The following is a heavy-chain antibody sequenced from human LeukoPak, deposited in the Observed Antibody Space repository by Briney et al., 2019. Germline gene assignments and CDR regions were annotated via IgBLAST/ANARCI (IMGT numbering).Heavy chain of an antibody. V-gene: IGHV3-53*01. CDR3: ATDSSNYYYGMDV. J-gene: IGHJ6*02. CDR1: GFTVSRNY. D-gene: IGHD6-13*01. CDR2: IYSGGST. Sequence: GGSPRLSCAASGFTVSRNYMSWVRQAPGKGLEWVSVIYSGGSTYYADSVRGRFTISRDNSKNTLYLQMNSLRAEDTAVYYCATDSSNYYYGMDVWGQGTTVTVSS.